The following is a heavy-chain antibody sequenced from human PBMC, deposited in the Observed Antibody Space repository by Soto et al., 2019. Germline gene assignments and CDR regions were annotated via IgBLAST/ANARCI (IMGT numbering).Heavy chain of an antibody. CDR2: ISYTGST. J-gene: IGHJ5*02. CDR1: GGSISNYY. D-gene: IGHD2-2*01. CDR3: ARIPSTYNANCFDP. V-gene: IGHV4-59*01. Sequence: SETLSLTCTVSGGSISNYYWSWIRQSPGKGLEWIGYISYTGSTNYNPSLKSRVTMSVDTSKNQISLKLSSVTTADTAVYYCARIPSTYNANCFDPWGQGTLVTVSS.